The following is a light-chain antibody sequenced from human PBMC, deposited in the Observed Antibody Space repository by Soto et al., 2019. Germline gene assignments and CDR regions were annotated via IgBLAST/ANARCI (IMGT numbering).Light chain of an antibody. V-gene: IGKV4-1*01. Sequence: DIVMTQSPDSLAVSLGERVTINCKSSQSIVYSFNKNHLAWYQQKPGQPPKLLIYWASTRESGVPDRFSGSGSRTDFTLTISGLQAEDVAVYYCQQYYEVPWTFGQGTKVEI. CDR1: QSIVYSFNKNH. J-gene: IGKJ1*01. CDR3: QQYYEVPWT. CDR2: WAS.